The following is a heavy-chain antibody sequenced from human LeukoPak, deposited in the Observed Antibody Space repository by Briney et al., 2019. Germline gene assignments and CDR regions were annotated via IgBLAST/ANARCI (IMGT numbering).Heavy chain of an antibody. CDR3: ARVVQAAAGTAASPYYYYYGMDV. D-gene: IGHD6-13*01. CDR1: GDSVSSNSAA. J-gene: IGHJ6*02. Sequence: KPSQTLSLTCAISGDSVSSNSAAWNWIRQSPSRGLEWLGRTYYRSKWYNDYAVSVKSGITINPDTSKNQFSLQLNSVTPEDTAVYYCARVVQAAAGTAASPYYYYYGMDVWGQGTTVTVSS. CDR2: TYYRSKWYN. V-gene: IGHV6-1*01.